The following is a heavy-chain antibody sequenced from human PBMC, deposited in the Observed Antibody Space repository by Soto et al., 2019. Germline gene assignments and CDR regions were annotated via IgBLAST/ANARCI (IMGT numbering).Heavy chain of an antibody. D-gene: IGHD2-8*02. CDR2: VSSTGST. Sequence: SETLSLTCTVSGGSISSGDYSWIWLRQSPGKGLEWIGYVSSTGSTNYNPSLKSRLTMSLDTSTNEVSLSLTSVTAADTAVYYCARDKITGLFDYWGQGTLVTVSS. V-gene: IGHV4-61*08. J-gene: IGHJ4*02. CDR1: GGSISSGDYS. CDR3: ARDKITGLFDY.